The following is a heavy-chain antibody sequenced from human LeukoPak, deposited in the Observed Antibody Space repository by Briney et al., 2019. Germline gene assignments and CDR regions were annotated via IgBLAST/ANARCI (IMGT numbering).Heavy chain of an antibody. J-gene: IGHJ4*02. CDR3: ARGTYSSSSGLDTHFDY. CDR2: IYTSGST. D-gene: IGHD6-6*01. CDR1: GGSISSGSYY. Sequence: SETLSLTCTVSGGSISSGSYYWSWIRQPAGKGLEWIGRIYTSGSTNYNPSLKSRVTISVDTSKNQFSLKLSSVTAADTAVYYCARGTYSSSSGLDTHFDYWGQGTLVTVSS. V-gene: IGHV4-61*02.